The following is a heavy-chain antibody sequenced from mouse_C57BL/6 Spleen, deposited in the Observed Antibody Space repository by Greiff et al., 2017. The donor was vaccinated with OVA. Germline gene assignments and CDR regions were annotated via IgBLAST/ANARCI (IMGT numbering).Heavy chain of an antibody. Sequence: QVQLQQSGAELVRPGASVTLSCKASGYTFTDYEMHWVKQTPVHGLEWIGAIDPETGGTAYNQKFKGKAILTADKSSSTAYMELRSLTSEDSAVYDCTIIATVVADIDVWGTGTTVTVSS. CDR3: TIIATVVADIDV. J-gene: IGHJ1*03. CDR2: IDPETGGT. D-gene: IGHD1-1*01. V-gene: IGHV1-15*01. CDR1: GYTFTDYE.